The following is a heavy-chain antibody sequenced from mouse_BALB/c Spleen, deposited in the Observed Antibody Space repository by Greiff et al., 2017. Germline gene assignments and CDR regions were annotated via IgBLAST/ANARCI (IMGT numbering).Heavy chain of an antibody. CDR3: ARKAGGSSYVNAMDY. Sequence: EVQRVESGPGLVKPSQSLSLTCTVTGYSITSDYAWNWIRQFPGNKLEWMGYISYSGSTSYNPSLKSRISITRDTSKNQFFLQLNSVTTEDTATYYCARKAGGSSYVNAMDYWGQGTSVTVSS. CDR1: GYSITSDYA. J-gene: IGHJ4*01. V-gene: IGHV3-2*02. CDR2: ISYSGST. D-gene: IGHD1-1*01.